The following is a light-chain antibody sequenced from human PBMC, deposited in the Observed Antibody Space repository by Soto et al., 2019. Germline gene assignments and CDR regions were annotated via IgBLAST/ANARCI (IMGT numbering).Light chain of an antibody. J-gene: IGKJ5*01. CDR1: QSIRSD. CDR2: GAS. CDR3: HQYNNWPPIT. V-gene: IGKV3-15*01. Sequence: EIVMTQSPASLSVSPGERVTLSCRASQSIRSDLAWYQHKPGQAPRLLMYGASTRATGTPARFSGSGSGTEFTLTISSLQSEDFAVYFCHQYNNWPPITFGQGTRLAIK.